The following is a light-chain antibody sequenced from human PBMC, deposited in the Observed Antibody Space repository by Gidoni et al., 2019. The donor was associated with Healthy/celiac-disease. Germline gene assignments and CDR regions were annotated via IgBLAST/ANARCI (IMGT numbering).Light chain of an antibody. CDR1: QDIRNY. J-gene: IGKJ3*01. CDR2: DAS. V-gene: IGKV1-33*01. CDR3: QQYDNLLLLT. Sequence: DIQITHSPSSLSASVGDRVTITCQASQDIRNYLNWYQQKPGKAPKLLIYDASNLETGVPSRFSGSGSGTDFTFTISSLQPEDIATYYCQQYDNLLLLTFGPGTKVDIE.